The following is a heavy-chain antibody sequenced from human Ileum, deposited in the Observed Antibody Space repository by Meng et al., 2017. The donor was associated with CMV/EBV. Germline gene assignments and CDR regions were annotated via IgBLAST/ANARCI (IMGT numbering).Heavy chain of an antibody. D-gene: IGHD2-2*01. J-gene: IGHJ5*02. CDR2: INHSGST. CDR3: ARGPWNIVVVPVGPGWFDP. Sequence: GSLRLSCAVYAGSFSGYYWSWIRQLPGKLLECIGEINHSGSTNYNPSLKSRVTISVNTSKNQFSLKLSSVTAADTALYYYARGPWNIVVVPVGPGWFDPWGQGTLVTVSS. CDR1: AGSFSGYY. V-gene: IGHV4-34*01.